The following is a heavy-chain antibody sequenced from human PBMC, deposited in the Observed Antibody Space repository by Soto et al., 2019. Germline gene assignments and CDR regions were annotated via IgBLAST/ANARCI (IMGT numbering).Heavy chain of an antibody. Sequence: SETLSLTCAVSGGSISSGGYSWSWIRQPPGKGLEWIGYIYHSGSTYYNPSLKSRVTISVDRSKNQFSLKLSSVTAADTAVYYCARESYGDYDRDWFDPWGQGTLVTSPQ. V-gene: IGHV4-30-2*01. D-gene: IGHD4-17*01. CDR1: GGSISSGGYS. CDR3: ARESYGDYDRDWFDP. CDR2: IYHSGST. J-gene: IGHJ5*02.